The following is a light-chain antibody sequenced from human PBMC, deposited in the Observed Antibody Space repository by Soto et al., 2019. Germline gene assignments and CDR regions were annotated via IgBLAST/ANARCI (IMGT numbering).Light chain of an antibody. J-gene: IGKJ4*01. V-gene: IGKV1-5*01. CDR2: DAS. Sequence: DIQMTQSPSTLSASVGDRVTITCRASQSISSWLAWYQQEPGKAPKLLIYDASSLESGVPSRFSGSGSGTEFTLTISSLQPDDFATYYCQQYNSSLTFGGGTKVEIK. CDR3: QQYNSSLT. CDR1: QSISSW.